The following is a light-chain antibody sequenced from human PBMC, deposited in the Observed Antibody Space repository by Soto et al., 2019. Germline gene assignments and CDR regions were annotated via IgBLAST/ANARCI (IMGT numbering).Light chain of an antibody. CDR3: QQYFRPPPLS. CDR1: QSLLFSSNNKNY. CDR2: WAS. V-gene: IGKV4-1*01. J-gene: IGKJ4*01. Sequence: DIVMTQSPDSLTVSLRETATINCKSSQSLLFSSNNKNYLAWYQQKPGRPPKLLIYWASTRESGVPDRFSGNGSATDFTPTISSLQAEDVAVYFCQQYFRPPPLSFGGGTKVDIK.